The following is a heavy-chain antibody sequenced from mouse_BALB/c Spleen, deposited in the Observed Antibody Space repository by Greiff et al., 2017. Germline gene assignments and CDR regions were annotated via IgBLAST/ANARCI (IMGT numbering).Heavy chain of an antibody. CDR2: ISSGSSTI. J-gene: IGHJ1*01. CDR1: GFTFSSFG. Sequence: EVQVVESGGGLVQPGGSRKLSCAASGFTFSSFGMHWVRQAPEKGLEWVAYISSGSSTIYYADTVKGRFTISRDNPKNTLFLQMTSLRSEDTAMYYCARSLRLPHWYFDVWGAGTTVTVSS. V-gene: IGHV5-17*02. CDR3: ARSLRLPHWYFDV. D-gene: IGHD1-2*01.